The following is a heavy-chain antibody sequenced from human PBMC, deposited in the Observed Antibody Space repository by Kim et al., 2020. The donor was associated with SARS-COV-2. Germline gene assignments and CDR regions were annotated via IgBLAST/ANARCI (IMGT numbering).Heavy chain of an antibody. J-gene: IGHJ6*03. Sequence: KSRVTISVDTSKNQFSLKLSSVNAADTAVYYCARITGTTGYYYYYYYMDVWGKGTTVTVSS. V-gene: IGHV4-59*01. CDR3: ARITGTTGYYYYYYYMDV. D-gene: IGHD1-7*01.